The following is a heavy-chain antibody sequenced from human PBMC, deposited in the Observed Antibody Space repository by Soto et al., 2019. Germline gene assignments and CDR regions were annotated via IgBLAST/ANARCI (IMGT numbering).Heavy chain of an antibody. CDR2: INDNGENT. D-gene: IGHD6-19*01. V-gene: IGHV3-23*01. Sequence: EVQLLESGGHLMQRGGSLRLSCAASGLTFRNYAMSWVRLAPGKGLEWVSAINDNGENTFYLDSVKGRFTISRDNSRDTLFLQMNSLRDEDTAVYYCAKSGSGWWRGLDSWGQGTPVTVSS. CDR3: AKSGSGWWRGLDS. CDR1: GLTFRNYA. J-gene: IGHJ5*01.